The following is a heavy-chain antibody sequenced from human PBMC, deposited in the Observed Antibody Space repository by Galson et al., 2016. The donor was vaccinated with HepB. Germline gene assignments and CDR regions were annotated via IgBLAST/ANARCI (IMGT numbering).Heavy chain of an antibody. CDR3: VQGSTAPAV. Sequence: SLRLSCAASGFTFRDYGMTWVRQAPGKGLAVVSSISRSGDSTHYADFVKGRFTISRDNSKNTLSLQMNSLTADHTHRYYCVQGSTAPAVWGKGTTFTVSS. V-gene: IGHV3-23*01. D-gene: IGHD2-2*01. CDR1: GFTFRDYG. J-gene: IGHJ6*04. CDR2: ISRSGDST.